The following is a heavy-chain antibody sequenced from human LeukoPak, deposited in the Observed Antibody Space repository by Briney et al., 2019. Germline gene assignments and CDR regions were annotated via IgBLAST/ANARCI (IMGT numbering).Heavy chain of an antibody. CDR1: GISYSSYC. J-gene: IGHJ4*02. D-gene: IGHD3-16*01. CDR2: IKQDGSAK. Sequence: GGAVRLSCAACGISYSSYCVIWVGQAPGKGREWVANIKQDGSAKYYVGSVNGRFTISRDNAKKSLHLQMKRRRADDTAVYFCAGELAGGLEFTFAYWGQGVLVTVSS. CDR3: AGELAGGLEFTFAY. V-gene: IGHV3-7*01.